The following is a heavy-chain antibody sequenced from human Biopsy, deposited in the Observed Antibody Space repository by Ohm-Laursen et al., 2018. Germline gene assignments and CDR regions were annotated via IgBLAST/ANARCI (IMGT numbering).Heavy chain of an antibody. J-gene: IGHJ3*02. CDR3: ARDEGLLRAFDI. CDR1: GGSISGHF. Sequence: GTLSLTCAVSGGSISGHFWSWVRQPAGKGLEWIGRIYSNGNTNYNPSLKSRVSMPVDTSKNHFSLNLTSVTAADTAVYYCARDEGLLRAFDIWGQGTLGTVSS. D-gene: IGHD1-26*01. V-gene: IGHV4-4*07. CDR2: IYSNGNT.